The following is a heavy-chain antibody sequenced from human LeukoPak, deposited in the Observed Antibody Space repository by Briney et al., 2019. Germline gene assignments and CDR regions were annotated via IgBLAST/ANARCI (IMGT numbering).Heavy chain of an antibody. D-gene: IGHD2-8*01. CDR3: ARDGLLIRDWFDP. CDR1: RYTFSSYY. Sequence: ASVKVSCKASRYTFSSYYMHWVRQAPGQGREWMGIINPSGGSTSYAQKFQGRVTMTRDMSTSTVYMELSSLRSEDTAVYYCARDGLLIRDWFDPWGQGTLVTVSS. J-gene: IGHJ5*02. CDR2: INPSGGST. V-gene: IGHV1-46*01.